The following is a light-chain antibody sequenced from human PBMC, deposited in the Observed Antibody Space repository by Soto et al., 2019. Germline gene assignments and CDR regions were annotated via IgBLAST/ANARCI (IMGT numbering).Light chain of an antibody. V-gene: IGKV3-15*01. Sequence: SPRPMFKSTGERATLSCRASQGVSSNLAWYQQKPGQAPRLLIYGASTRATGIPARFSGSGSGTEFTLTFIILQSKNFAVIPCRPHHNWRPTF. CDR1: QGVSSN. J-gene: IGKJ3*01. CDR3: RPHHNWRPT. CDR2: GAS.